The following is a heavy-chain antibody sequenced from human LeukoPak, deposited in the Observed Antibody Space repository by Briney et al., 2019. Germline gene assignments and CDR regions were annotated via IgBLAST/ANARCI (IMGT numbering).Heavy chain of an antibody. D-gene: IGHD3-3*01. CDR1: GFTFSSYW. CDR3: ARTGGSGYLNYYMDV. CDR2: IKQDGSEK. Sequence: PGGSLRLSCAASGFTFSSYWMSWVRQAPGKGLEWVANIKQDGSEKYYVDSVKGRFTISRDNAKNSLYLQMNSLRAEDTAVYYCARTGGSGYLNYYMDVWGKGTTVTVSS. J-gene: IGHJ6*03. V-gene: IGHV3-7*01.